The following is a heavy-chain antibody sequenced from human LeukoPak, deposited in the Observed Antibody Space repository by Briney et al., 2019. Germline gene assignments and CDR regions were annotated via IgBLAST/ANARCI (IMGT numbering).Heavy chain of an antibody. CDR3: ARAGSYGGYYFDY. Sequence: PGGSLRLSCAASGFTFSSYAMHWVRRAPGKGLEWVAVISYDGSNKYYADSVKGRFTISRDNSKNTLYLQMNSLRAEDTAVYYCARAGSYGGYYFDYWGQGTLVTVSS. CDR1: GFTFSSYA. D-gene: IGHD1-26*01. V-gene: IGHV3-30-3*01. J-gene: IGHJ4*02. CDR2: ISYDGSNK.